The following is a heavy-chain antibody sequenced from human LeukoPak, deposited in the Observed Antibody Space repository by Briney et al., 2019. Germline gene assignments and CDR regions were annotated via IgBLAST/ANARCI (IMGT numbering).Heavy chain of an antibody. CDR3: AKDPYYYGSGTFDY. CDR2: ISGSGRST. V-gene: IGHV3-23*01. J-gene: IGHJ4*02. CDR1: GFTFSSCA. D-gene: IGHD3-10*01. Sequence: PGGSLRLSCAASGFTFSSCAMSWVRQAPGKGLEWVSTISGSGRSTFYADSVKGRFIISRDTSKNTLYLQMNSLRAEDTAVYYCAKDPYYYGSGTFDYWGQGTLVTVSS.